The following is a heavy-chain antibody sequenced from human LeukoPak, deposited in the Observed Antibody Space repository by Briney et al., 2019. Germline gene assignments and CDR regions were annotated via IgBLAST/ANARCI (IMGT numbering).Heavy chain of an antibody. J-gene: IGHJ3*02. CDR1: GVSISSDY. CDR3: ARVRLPGGKAEADFDI. CDR2: IYTSGSS. Sequence: PSQTLSLTCTVAGVSISSDYYTCIRQPAVNRLNWICGIYTSGSSKYNPSLKSRVTMSVDTSKKQFSLGLSCVNAVDRVVYYCARVRLPGGKAEADFDIWGQGTMVIVSS. D-gene: IGHD4-23*01. V-gene: IGHV4-4*07.